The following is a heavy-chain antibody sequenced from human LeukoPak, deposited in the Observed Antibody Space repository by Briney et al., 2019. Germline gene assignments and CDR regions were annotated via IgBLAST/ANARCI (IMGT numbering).Heavy chain of an antibody. J-gene: IGHJ4*02. V-gene: IGHV3-11*01. Sequence: PGGSLTLSCAASGFTFSDYYMSWIRQAPGKGLEWVSYISSSGSTIYYADSVKGRFTISRDNAKNSLYLQMNSLRAEDTAVYYCARDGPLRFLEWFLDYWGQGTLVTVSS. CDR3: ARDGPLRFLEWFLDY. D-gene: IGHD3-3*01. CDR2: ISSSGSTI. CDR1: GFTFSDYY.